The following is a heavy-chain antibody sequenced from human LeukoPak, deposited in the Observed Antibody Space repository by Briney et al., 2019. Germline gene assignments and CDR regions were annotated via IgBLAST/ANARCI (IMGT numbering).Heavy chain of an antibody. CDR3: ARGRIVLMVYAISEDAFDI. J-gene: IGHJ3*02. V-gene: IGHV1-2*02. D-gene: IGHD2-8*01. CDR2: INPNSGGT. Sequence: ASVKVSCKASGYTFTGYYMHWVRQAPGQGLEWMGWINPNSGGTNYAQKFQGRVTMTRDTSISTAYMELSRLRSDDTAVYYCARGRIVLMVYAISEDAFDIWGQGTMVTVSS. CDR1: GYTFTGYY.